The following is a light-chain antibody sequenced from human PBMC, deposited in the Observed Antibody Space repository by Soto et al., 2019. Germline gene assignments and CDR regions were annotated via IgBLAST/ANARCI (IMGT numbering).Light chain of an antibody. CDR3: QQYNYWPRT. CDR1: QTVGSN. CDR2: DAS. V-gene: IGKV3D-15*01. J-gene: IGKJ2*01. Sequence: EIVMTQSPDTLSLSPGERATLSCRASQTVGSNLAWYQQKPGQAPRLLINDASTRSTGIPARFSGSGSGTEFTLTISSLQSEDVALYYCQQYNYWPRTFGQGTRLEIK.